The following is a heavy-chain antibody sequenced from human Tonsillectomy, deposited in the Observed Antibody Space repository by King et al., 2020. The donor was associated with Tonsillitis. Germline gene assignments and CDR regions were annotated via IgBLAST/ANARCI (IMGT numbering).Heavy chain of an antibody. CDR3: AKDDCSGGTCYSPFDY. V-gene: IGHV3-9*01. CDR2: ISWNSGSI. Sequence: LVESGGGLVQPGRSLRLSCAASGFTFKDYGMHWVRQPPGRGLEWVSGISWNSGSIVYADSVKGRFTISRDNAKNSLYLQMNSLRAEDTALYFCAKDDCSGGTCYSPFDYWGQGILVTVSS. J-gene: IGHJ4*02. D-gene: IGHD2-15*01. CDR1: GFTFKDYG.